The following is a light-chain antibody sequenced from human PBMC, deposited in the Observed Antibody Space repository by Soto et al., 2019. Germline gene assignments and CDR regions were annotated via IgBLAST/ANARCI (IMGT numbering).Light chain of an antibody. V-gene: IGLV2-14*03. Sequence: QSALTQPASVSGSPGQSITISRTGTSSDIGSYNYVSWYQQHPGQAPKLMIYDVTNRPSGVSNRFSGSKSGNTASLTISGLQAEDEADYYCSSPRSSSFYVFGTGTKLTVL. CDR1: SSDIGSYNY. J-gene: IGLJ1*01. CDR3: SSPRSSSFYV. CDR2: DVT.